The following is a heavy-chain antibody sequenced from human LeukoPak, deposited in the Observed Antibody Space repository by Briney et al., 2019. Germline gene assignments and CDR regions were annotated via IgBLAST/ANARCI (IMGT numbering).Heavy chain of an antibody. Sequence: GPVKVSCKASGYTFTSYGISWVRQAPGQGLEWMGWISAYNGNTNYAQKLQGRATMTTDTSTSTAYMELRSLRSDDTAVYYCARNHLSDLLFFDYWGQGTLVTVSS. CDR3: ARNHLSDLLFFDY. J-gene: IGHJ4*02. D-gene: IGHD3-10*01. V-gene: IGHV1-18*01. CDR1: GYTFTSYG. CDR2: ISAYNGNT.